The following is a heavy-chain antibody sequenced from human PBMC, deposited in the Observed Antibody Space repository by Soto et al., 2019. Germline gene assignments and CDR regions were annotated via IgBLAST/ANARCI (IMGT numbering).Heavy chain of an antibody. Sequence: EVQLVESGGGLVKPGGSLRLSCAVSGFSFSSHSMNWVRQAPGKGLECVSFITSLSTYIFYADSVKGRLTVSRDNAKNSLYLEMNSLRAEDTAVYYFASCDLGSSGNHYQGYYYGMGVWGQGTTVTVSS. D-gene: IGHD3-22*01. CDR2: ITSLSTYI. CDR3: ASCDLGSSGNHYQGYYYGMGV. V-gene: IGHV3-21*01. CDR1: GFSFSSHS. J-gene: IGHJ6*02.